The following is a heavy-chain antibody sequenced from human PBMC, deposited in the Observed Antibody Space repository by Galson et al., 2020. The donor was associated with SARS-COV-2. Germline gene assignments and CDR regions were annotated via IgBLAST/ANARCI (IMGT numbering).Heavy chain of an antibody. CDR3: ARGPGMLTGEAFDI. J-gene: IGHJ3*02. D-gene: IGHD3-9*01. V-gene: IGHV4-39*07. CDR1: GDSISNINAY. Sequence: ASETLSLTCIVSGDSISNINAYWGWIRQPPGKGLEWIGNIYYNGNTYYNPSLKSRVTMSVDSSKNQFSLRLVSVTAADTAVYFCARGPGMLTGEAFDIWGQGTRVAVSS. CDR2: IYYNGNT.